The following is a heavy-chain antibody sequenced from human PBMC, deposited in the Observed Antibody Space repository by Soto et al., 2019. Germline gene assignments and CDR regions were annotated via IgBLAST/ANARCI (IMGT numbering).Heavy chain of an antibody. J-gene: IGHJ6*02. D-gene: IGHD6-13*01. CDR1: GYSFTSYW. CDR3: ATRIYTSSFDYYGMDV. V-gene: IGHV5-10-1*01. Sequence: PGESLKISCKGSGYSFTSYWISWVRQMPGKGLEWMGRIDPSDSYTNYSPSFQGHVTISADKSISTAYLQWSSLKASDTAMYYCATRIYTSSFDYYGMDVWGQGNTVSVSS. CDR2: IDPSDSYT.